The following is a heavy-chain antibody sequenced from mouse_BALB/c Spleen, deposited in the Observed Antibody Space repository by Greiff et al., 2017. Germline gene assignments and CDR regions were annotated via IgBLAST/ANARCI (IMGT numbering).Heavy chain of an antibody. J-gene: IGHJ4*01. CDR2: IDPYNGGT. Sequence: VQLQQSGPELGKPGASVKISCKASGYSFTGYNMYWVKQSHRKSLEWIGYIDPYNGGTSYNQKSKGKATLTVDKSSSTAYMHLNSLTSEDSAIYYCARWGARYAMDYWGQGTSVTVSS. CDR1: GYSFTGYN. CDR3: ARWGARYAMDY. V-gene: IGHV1S135*01.